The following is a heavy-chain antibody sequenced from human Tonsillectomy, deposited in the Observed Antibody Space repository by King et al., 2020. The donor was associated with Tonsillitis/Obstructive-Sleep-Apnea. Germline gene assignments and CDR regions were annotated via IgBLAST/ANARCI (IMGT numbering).Heavy chain of an antibody. J-gene: IGHJ5*02. CDR3: ARHDRGSSMVDP. V-gene: IGHV5-51*01. CDR1: GYRFSRYW. Sequence: VQLVESGAEVKKPGESLKISCKGSGYRFSRYWIAWVRQTPGKGLEWMGIIYPGDSDTRYSPSFEGQVTISADKSISTAYLQWSSLKASDTAMYYCARHDRGSSMVDPWGQGTLVTVSS. CDR2: IYPGDSDT. D-gene: IGHD2/OR15-2a*01.